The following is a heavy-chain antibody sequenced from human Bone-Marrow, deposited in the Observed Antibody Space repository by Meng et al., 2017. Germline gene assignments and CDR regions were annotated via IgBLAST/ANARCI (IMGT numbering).Heavy chain of an antibody. Sequence: QAPQVPSGFALKKPGVSVKISGNAFGYTFTSYSMNWMRQVPGQGLEWMGWINTNTGNPTYARGFAGRFVFSLDTSVSTAYLQISSLKAEDTAMYYCARLSWGVTGNDYWGQGTLVTVSS. V-gene: IGHV7-4-1*02. D-gene: IGHD6-19*01. J-gene: IGHJ4*02. CDR1: GYTFTSYS. CDR2: INTNTGNP. CDR3: ARLSWGVTGNDY.